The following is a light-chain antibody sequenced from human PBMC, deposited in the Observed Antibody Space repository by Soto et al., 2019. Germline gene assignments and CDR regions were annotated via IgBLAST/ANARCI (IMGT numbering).Light chain of an antibody. CDR1: QDIRHF. CDR2: DAS. Sequence: DIQMTQSPPSVSASVGDRVTITCQASQDIRHFLNWYQQKPGEAPNLLIYDASTLQAGVPSRFTGSGSGTIFTFNITSLQPADVATYYCQQYDVIPVFGPGTKVQLK. V-gene: IGKV1-33*01. J-gene: IGKJ3*01. CDR3: QQYDVIPV.